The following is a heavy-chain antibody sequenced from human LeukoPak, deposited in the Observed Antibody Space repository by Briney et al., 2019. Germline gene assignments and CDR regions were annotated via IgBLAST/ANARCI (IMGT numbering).Heavy chain of an antibody. Sequence: PGESLRLSCAASGFTFSDYYMSWIRQAPGKGLEWVSYISSSSSYTNYADSVKGRFTISRDNAKNSLYLQMNSLRAEDTAVYYCARSITGDFDYWGQGTLVTVSS. J-gene: IGHJ4*02. V-gene: IGHV3-11*06. CDR2: ISSSSSYT. CDR3: ARSITGDFDY. CDR1: GFTFSDYY.